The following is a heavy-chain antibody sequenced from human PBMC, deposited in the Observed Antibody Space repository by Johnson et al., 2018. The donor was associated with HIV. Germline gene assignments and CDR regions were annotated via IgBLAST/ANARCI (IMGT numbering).Heavy chain of an antibody. CDR3: ARVGYCSGGSCFSGAFDI. J-gene: IGHJ3*02. V-gene: IGHV3-30*04. CDR1: GFTFSSYA. CDR2: ISFDGGNR. Sequence: QVQLMESGGGVVQPGRSLRLSCAASGFTFSSYAMHWVRQAPGKGLEWVAVISFDGGNRYYADSVKGRFTISRDNSKNTLYLQMNSMRVGDTAVYYCARVGYCSGGSCFSGAFDIWGQGTMVTVSS. D-gene: IGHD2-15*01.